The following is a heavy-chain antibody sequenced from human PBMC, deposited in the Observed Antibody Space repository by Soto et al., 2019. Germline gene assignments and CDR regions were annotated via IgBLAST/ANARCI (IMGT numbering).Heavy chain of an antibody. Sequence: QVQLVQSGAEVKKPGSSVKVSCKASGGTFSSYAISWVRQAPGQGLEWMGGIIPIFGTANYAQKFQGRVTITADESTSTAYMELSSLRSEDTAVYYCVREGPPYYYGSGSYYPYYYYYGMDVWGQGTTVTVSS. CDR1: GGTFSSYA. CDR2: IIPIFGTA. V-gene: IGHV1-69*01. J-gene: IGHJ6*02. D-gene: IGHD3-10*01. CDR3: VREGPPYYYGSGSYYPYYYYYGMDV.